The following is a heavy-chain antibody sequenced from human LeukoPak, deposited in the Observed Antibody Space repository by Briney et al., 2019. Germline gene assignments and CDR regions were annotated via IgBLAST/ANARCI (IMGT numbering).Heavy chain of an antibody. D-gene: IGHD3-22*01. CDR1: GGSFSDYY. CDR3: ARAGAKYYYDSSAYYSTAFDI. Sequence: SETLSLTCAVYGGSFSDYYWTWIRQPPGKGLEWIGEINHRGSTHYNPSLKSRVTISVDTSKKQFSLKLSSVTAADTAVYYCARAGAKYYYDSSAYYSTAFDIWGQGTMVTVSS. V-gene: IGHV4-34*01. J-gene: IGHJ3*02. CDR2: INHRGST.